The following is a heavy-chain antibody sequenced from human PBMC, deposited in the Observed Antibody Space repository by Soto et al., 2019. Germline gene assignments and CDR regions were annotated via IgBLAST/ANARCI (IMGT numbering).Heavy chain of an antibody. Sequence: PGGSLRLSCAASGLTFSSYAMSWVRQAPGKGLEWVSAVSGSGGSTYYADSVKGRFTISRDNSKNTLYLQMNSLRAEDTAVYYCAKGKYYDILTGYYTPHYYFDYWGQGTLVTVSS. D-gene: IGHD3-9*01. J-gene: IGHJ4*02. CDR3: AKGKYYDILTGYYTPHYYFDY. CDR1: GLTFSSYA. V-gene: IGHV3-23*01. CDR2: VSGSGGST.